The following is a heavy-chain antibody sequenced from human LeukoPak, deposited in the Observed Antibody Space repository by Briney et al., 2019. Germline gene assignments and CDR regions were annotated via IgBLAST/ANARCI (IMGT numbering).Heavy chain of an antibody. D-gene: IGHD6-13*01. CDR3: ARGYLSSTRTDYFDY. CDR1: GFTFSSHS. Sequence: SGGSLRLSCAASGFTFSSHSMHWVRQAPGKGLEWVAVISYDGSNTYYADSVKGRFTISRDNSKNTLYLQMNSLRAEDTAVYYCARGYLSSTRTDYFDYWGQGTLVTVSS. CDR2: ISYDGSNT. J-gene: IGHJ4*02. V-gene: IGHV3-30*03.